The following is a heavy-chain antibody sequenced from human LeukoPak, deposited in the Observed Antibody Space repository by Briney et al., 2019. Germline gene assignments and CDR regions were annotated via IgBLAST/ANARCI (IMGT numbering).Heavy chain of an antibody. CDR3: ARRGFNSGWYNWFDP. Sequence: SGPTLVNPTQTLTLTCTFSGSSLTTSGVGVGWIRQPPRKAPEWLALIYWDDDKRYSPSLENRLTITKDTSKNQVVLTMTNMDPMDTATYYCARRGFNSGWYNWFDPWGQGTLVTVSS. V-gene: IGHV2-5*02. D-gene: IGHD6-13*01. CDR2: IYWDDDK. CDR1: GSSLTTSGVG. J-gene: IGHJ5*02.